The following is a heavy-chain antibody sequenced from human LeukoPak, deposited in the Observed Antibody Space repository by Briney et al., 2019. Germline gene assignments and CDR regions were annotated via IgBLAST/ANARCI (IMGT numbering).Heavy chain of an antibody. CDR3: ARVAYYYDSSGYYPNWFDP. V-gene: IGHV4-59*01. D-gene: IGHD3-22*01. Sequence: SETLSLTCTVSGCSISSYYWSWIRQPPGKGLEWIGYIYYRVSTNNNPSLKSGLTILGDTSKNQSSLKRSAVTLTDTPVYYCARVAYYYDSSGYYPNWFDPWGQGTLVTVSS. CDR1: GCSISSYY. J-gene: IGHJ5*02. CDR2: IYYRVST.